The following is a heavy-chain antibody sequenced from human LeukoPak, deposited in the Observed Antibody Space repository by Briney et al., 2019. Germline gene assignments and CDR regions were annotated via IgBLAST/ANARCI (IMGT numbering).Heavy chain of an antibody. CDR3: ARGKKIFGVVIMGSDAFDI. Sequence: ASVKVSCKASGYTFTSYDINWVRQATGQGLEWMGWINPNSGGTNYAQKFQGRVTMTRDTSISTAYMELSRLRSDDTAVYYCARGKKIFGVVIMGSDAFDIWGQGTMVTVSS. CDR2: INPNSGGT. J-gene: IGHJ3*02. CDR1: GYTFTSYD. V-gene: IGHV1-2*02. D-gene: IGHD3-3*01.